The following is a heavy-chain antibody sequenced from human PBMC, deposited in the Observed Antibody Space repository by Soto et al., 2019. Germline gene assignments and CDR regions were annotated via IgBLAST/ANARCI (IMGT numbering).Heavy chain of an antibody. CDR3: ARALGITICGVVMPYYYYGMDV. CDR2: IYYSGST. V-gene: IGHV4-31*03. Sequence: SETLSLTCTVSGGSISSGGYYWSWIRQHPGKGLEWIGYIYYSGSTYYNPSLKSRVTISVDTSKNQFSLKLSSVTAADTAVYYCARALGITICGVVMPYYYYGMDVWGQGTTVTVSS. CDR1: GGSISSGGYY. J-gene: IGHJ6*02. D-gene: IGHD3-3*01.